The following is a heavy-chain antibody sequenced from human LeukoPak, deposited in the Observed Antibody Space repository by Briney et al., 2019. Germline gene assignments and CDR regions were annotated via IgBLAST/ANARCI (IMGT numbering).Heavy chain of an antibody. Sequence: GGSLRLSCAASGFTFSHFWMSWVRQAPGKGLEWVANIKQDGSKKSYVDSVKGRFTISRDNAKNSLYLQMNSLRAEDTAIYYCTRVGYIDEGIDYWGQGTLVTVSS. CDR1: GFTFSHFW. CDR2: IKQDGSKK. V-gene: IGHV3-7*04. CDR3: TRVGYIDEGIDY. D-gene: IGHD5-24*01. J-gene: IGHJ4*02.